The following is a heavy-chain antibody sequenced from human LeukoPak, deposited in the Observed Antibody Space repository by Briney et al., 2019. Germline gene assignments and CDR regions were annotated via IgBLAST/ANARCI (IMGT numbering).Heavy chain of an antibody. CDR3: ARDKGRAYSYGYVDY. D-gene: IGHD5-18*01. CDR2: ISPYNGNT. Sequence: ASVKVSCKTSGYTFTTFGINWVRQAPGQGLEWMGWISPYNGNTNYAQKLRGRVTMTTDTSTNTAYMELRSLRSDDTAVYYCARDKGRAYSYGYVDYWGQGTLVTVS. CDR1: GYTFTTFG. J-gene: IGHJ4*02. V-gene: IGHV1-18*01.